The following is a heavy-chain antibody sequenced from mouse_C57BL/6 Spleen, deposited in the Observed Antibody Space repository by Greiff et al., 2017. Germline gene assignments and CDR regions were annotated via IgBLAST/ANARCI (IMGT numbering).Heavy chain of an antibody. V-gene: IGHV5-9-1*02. D-gene: IGHD2-4*01. CDR3: TRDKTGITTEDWFAY. Sequence: EVKLVESGEGLVKPGGSLKLSCAASGFTFSSYAMSWVRQTPEKRLEWVAYISSGGDYIYYADTVKGRFTISRDNARNTLYLQMSILKSEDTAMYYCTRDKTGITTEDWFAYWGQGTLVTVSA. J-gene: IGHJ3*01. CDR2: ISSGGDYI. CDR1: GFTFSSYA.